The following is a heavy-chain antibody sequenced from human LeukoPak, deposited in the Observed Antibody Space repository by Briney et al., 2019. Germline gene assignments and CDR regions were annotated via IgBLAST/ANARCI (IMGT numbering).Heavy chain of an antibody. CDR3: ARVGCSSTSCSWFDP. J-gene: IGHJ5*02. Sequence: SETLSLTCTVSGGSISSYYWSWIRQPPGKGLEWIGYIYYSGSTNYNPSLMSRVTISVDTSKNQFSLKLSSVTAADTAVYYCARVGCSSTSCSWFDPWGQGTLVTVSS. CDR2: IYYSGST. CDR1: GGSISSYY. D-gene: IGHD2-2*01. V-gene: IGHV4-59*01.